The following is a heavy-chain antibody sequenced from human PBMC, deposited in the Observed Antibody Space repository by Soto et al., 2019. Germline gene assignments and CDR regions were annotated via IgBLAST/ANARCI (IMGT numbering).Heavy chain of an antibody. CDR1: GYTFTGYY. J-gene: IGHJ5*02. CDR2: INPNSGGA. CDR3: VREGYRSGNNWFDP. D-gene: IGHD2-15*01. Sequence: ASVKVSCEASGYTFTGYYLHWVRQAPGQGLEWMGWINPNSGGANYAQKFQGWVTMTRDTSISTAYVELGRLTSDDTAVYYCVREGYRSGNNWFDPWGQGTLVTVSS. V-gene: IGHV1-2*04.